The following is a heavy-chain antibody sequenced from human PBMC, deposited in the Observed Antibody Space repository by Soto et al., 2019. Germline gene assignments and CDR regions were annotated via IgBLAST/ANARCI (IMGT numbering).Heavy chain of an antibody. D-gene: IGHD6-13*01. CDR1: GFTFSSYA. Sequence: EVQLLESGGGLVQPGGSLRLSCAASGFTFSSYAMSWVRQAPGKGLEWVSAISGGTSSTYYTDSVKGRFTIFRDNSKNTLYLQMNSLRAEDTAVYYCAKERWAAAGTPTLDYWGQGTLVTVSS. CDR2: ISGGTSST. J-gene: IGHJ4*02. V-gene: IGHV3-23*01. CDR3: AKERWAAAGTPTLDY.